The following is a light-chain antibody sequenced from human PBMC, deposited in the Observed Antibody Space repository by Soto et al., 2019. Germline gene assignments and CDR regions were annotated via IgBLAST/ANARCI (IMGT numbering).Light chain of an antibody. CDR2: ASS. CDR3: QQSYSNPIT. CDR1: QSITNY. Sequence: DIQMTQAPSSLSASVGDRVTITCRASQSITNYFNWYQQKPGKAPKLLIYASSSLQSGVPSRFIDSGPGTDFTLTISSLQPEDFATYYCQQSYSNPITFGQGTRLEIK. V-gene: IGKV1-39*01. J-gene: IGKJ5*01.